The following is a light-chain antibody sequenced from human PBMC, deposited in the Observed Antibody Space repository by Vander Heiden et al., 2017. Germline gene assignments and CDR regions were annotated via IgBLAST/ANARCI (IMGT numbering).Light chain of an antibody. Sequence: QSVLTQPPSESGAPGQSVSISCAGSSSNIGAGYEVHWYQQLPAKAHKLRSVVISNRPSGVPDRFSGSTSCTSDSPATHTLQAEDEADEDDYSYDTSLRAPVVFGRGTKLTVL. V-gene: IGLV1-40*01. CDR3: YSYDTSLRAPVV. J-gene: IGLJ2*01. CDR1: SSNIGAGYE. CDR2: VIS.